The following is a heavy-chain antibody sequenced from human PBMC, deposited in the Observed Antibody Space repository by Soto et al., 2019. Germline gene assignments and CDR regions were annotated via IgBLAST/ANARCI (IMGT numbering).Heavy chain of an antibody. CDR1: GFTASSNY. CDR2: IYSAGST. J-gene: IGHJ4*02. D-gene: IGHD6-13*01. CDR3: ARLRLDGAVAGNHYFDF. Sequence: PGGSLRLSCEASGFTASSNYMTWVRQAPGKGLEWVSVIYSAGSTYYADSVKGRFTISRDNSKNTLFLQMNSLRAEDTAVYYCARLRLDGAVAGNHYFDFWGLGTLVTVSS. V-gene: IGHV3-53*01.